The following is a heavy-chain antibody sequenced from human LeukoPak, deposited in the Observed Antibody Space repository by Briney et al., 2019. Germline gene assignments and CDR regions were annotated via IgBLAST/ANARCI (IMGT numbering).Heavy chain of an antibody. CDR3: ARGHVYDSSGPYYFDY. D-gene: IGHD3-22*01. V-gene: IGHV4-30-2*01. CDR1: GGSISSGGYS. J-gene: IGHJ4*02. Sequence: KPSETLSLTCAVSGGSISSGGYSWSWIRQPPGKGLEWIGYIYHSGSTYYNPSLKSRVTISVDRSKNQFSLKLSSVTAADTAVYYCARGHVYDSSGPYYFDYWGQGTLVTVSS. CDR2: IYHSGST.